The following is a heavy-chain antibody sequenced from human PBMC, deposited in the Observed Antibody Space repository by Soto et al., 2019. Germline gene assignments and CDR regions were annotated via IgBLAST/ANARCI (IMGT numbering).Heavy chain of an antibody. D-gene: IGHD2-8*01. CDR3: ARLIGNSWLDS. CDR1: GDSVSTNSAT. V-gene: IGHV6-1*01. Sequence: QVQLQQSGPGLVKPSQTLSLTCAISGDSVSTNSATWDWIRQSPSRGLEWLGRTYYRSKWYNDYAVSVEGRITINPAISNNQVSRQLNSVKRDDTAVYYCARLIGNSWLDSWGQGTLVTVSS. CDR2: TYYRSKWYN. J-gene: IGHJ5*01.